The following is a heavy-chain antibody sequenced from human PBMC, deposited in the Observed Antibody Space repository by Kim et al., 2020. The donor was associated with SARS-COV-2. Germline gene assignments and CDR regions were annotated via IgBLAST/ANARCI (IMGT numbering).Heavy chain of an antibody. CDR3: AHRGSGIAVLDFDY. J-gene: IGHJ4*02. CDR2: IYWVDDK. V-gene: IGHV2-5*02. D-gene: IGHD6-19*01. Sequence: SGPTLVNPTQTLTLTCTFSGFSLSPSGVGVGWIRQPPGKALEWLALIYWVDDKRSRPSLKSRFTNTKDTSKNQVVLTMTNMDPVDKATYCCAHRGSGIAVLDFDYWGQGTLVTVSS. CDR1: GFSLSPSGVG.